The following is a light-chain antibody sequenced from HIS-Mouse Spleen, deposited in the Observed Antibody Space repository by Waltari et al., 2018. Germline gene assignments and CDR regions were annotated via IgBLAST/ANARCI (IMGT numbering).Light chain of an antibody. CDR2: AAS. CDR3: QQLNSYPPT. J-gene: IGKJ1*01. Sequence: DIQLTQSPSFLSASVGDRVTITCRASRGISSYLAWYQQKPGKAPKLLIHAASTLQSGVPSRFSGSGSGTEFTLTISSLQPEDFATYYCQQLNSYPPTFGQGTKVEIK. V-gene: IGKV1-9*01. CDR1: RGISSY.